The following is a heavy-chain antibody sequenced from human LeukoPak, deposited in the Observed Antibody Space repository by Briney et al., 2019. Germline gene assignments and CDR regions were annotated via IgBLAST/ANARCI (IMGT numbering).Heavy chain of an antibody. CDR1: GFTFSSYW. D-gene: IGHD3-3*01. V-gene: IGHV3-7*01. CDR3: ATTTTPPYYDFWSGYPGPLDY. J-gene: IGHJ4*02. Sequence: PGGSLRLSCAASGFTFSSYWMSWVRQAPGKGLEWVANIKQDGSEKYYVDSVKGRFTISRDNAKNSLYLQMNSLRAEDTAVYYCATTTTPPYYDFWSGYPGPLDYWGQGTLVTVSS. CDR2: IKQDGSEK.